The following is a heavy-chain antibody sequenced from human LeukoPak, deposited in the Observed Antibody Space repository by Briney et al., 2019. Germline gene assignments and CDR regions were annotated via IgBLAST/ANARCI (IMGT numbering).Heavy chain of an antibody. V-gene: IGHV3-74*01. J-gene: IGHJ4*02. CDR1: GFTVSSNY. Sequence: GGSLRLSCAASGFTVSSNYMSWVRQAPGKGLVWVSGINSDGGTTTYADSVKGRFTISRDNAKNTLYLQMNNLRAEDTAIYYCATDSYVSGSYYRLFYWGQGTLVTVSS. CDR2: INSDGGTT. CDR3: ATDSYVSGSYYRLFY. D-gene: IGHD3-10*01.